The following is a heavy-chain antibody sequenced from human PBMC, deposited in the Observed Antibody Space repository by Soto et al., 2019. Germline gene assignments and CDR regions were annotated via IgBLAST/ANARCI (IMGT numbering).Heavy chain of an antibody. J-gene: IGHJ4*02. Sequence: QVQLVQSGAEVKKPGASVKVSCKASGYTFTSYGISWVRQAPGQGLEWMGWISAYNGNTNYAQKLQGRVTMTTDTSTSTAYMELRSLRSDDTAVYYCARDRRGGEWLLYGVHPDYWGQGTLVTVSS. V-gene: IGHV1-18*01. CDR3: ARDRRGGEWLLYGVHPDY. D-gene: IGHD3-3*01. CDR1: GYTFTSYG. CDR2: ISAYNGNT.